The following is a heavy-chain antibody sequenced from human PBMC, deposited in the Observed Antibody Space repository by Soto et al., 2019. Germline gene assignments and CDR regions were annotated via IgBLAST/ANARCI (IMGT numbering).Heavy chain of an antibody. CDR2: IYYSGST. J-gene: IGHJ6*02. V-gene: IGHV4-31*03. CDR3: ARGGVVVVAALLSYGMDV. CDR1: GCSISSGGYY. Sequence: SETLSLTCTFSGCSISSGGYYWSWIRQHPGKGLEWIGYIYYSGSTYYNPSLKSRVTISVDTSKNQFSLKLSSVTAADTAVYYCARGGVVVVAALLSYGMDVWGQGTTVTVSS. D-gene: IGHD2-15*01.